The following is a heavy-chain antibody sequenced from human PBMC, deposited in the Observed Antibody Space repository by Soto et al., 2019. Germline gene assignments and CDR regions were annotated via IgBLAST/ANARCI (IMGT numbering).Heavy chain of an antibody. J-gene: IGHJ4*02. CDR2: INGYNGDI. D-gene: IGHD1-26*01. CDR3: ARVRIVGAREIDF. CDR1: GYTFNRHG. V-gene: IGHV1-18*04. Sequence: QVHLVQSGGEVKKPGASVKVSCKASGYTFNRHGITWVRQAPGQGLEWMGWINGYNGDINYEQKFQGRVTLSSDTLTSTVYLELKSLRFDDTAVYYCARVRIVGAREIDFWGQGTLVTVSS.